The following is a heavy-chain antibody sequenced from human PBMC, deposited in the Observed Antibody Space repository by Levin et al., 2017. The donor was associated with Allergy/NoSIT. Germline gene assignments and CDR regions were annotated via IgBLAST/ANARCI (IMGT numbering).Heavy chain of an antibody. CDR3: ARGAWGNGWSFSPPHRRHFDY. V-gene: IGHV3-13*04. D-gene: IGHD6-19*01. J-gene: IGHJ4*02. CDR2: IGTADDT. Sequence: PGGSLRLSCAASGFTFSSYDMHWVRQATGKGLEWVSSIGTADDTYYPGSVKGRFTISRENAKNSLYLQMNSLRVGDTAVYYCARGAWGNGWSFSPPHRRHFDYWGQGTLVTVSS. CDR1: GFTFSSYD.